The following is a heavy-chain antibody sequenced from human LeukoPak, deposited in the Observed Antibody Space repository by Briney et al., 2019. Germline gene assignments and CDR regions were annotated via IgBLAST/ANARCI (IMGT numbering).Heavy chain of an antibody. CDR1: GFKFSTHS. V-gene: IGHV3-7*01. D-gene: IGHD1-20*01. J-gene: IGHJ5*02. Sequence: PGGSLRLSSAPCGFKFSTHSMTRGRQAPGKGLEWVANIKQDGSEKYYVDSVKGRFTVSRDNAKNSLYLQMNGLRAEDTAVYYCARRHVTGEGVDPWGQGTLVTVSS. CDR3: ARRHVTGEGVDP. CDR2: IKQDGSEK.